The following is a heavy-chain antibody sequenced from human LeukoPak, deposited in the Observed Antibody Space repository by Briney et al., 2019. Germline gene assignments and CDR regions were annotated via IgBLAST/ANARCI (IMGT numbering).Heavy chain of an antibody. CDR2: IRNDGGNK. J-gene: IGHJ4*02. Sequence: PGGSLRLSCAASGFRFSGIGMHWVRQAPGKGLDWVAYIRNDGGNKQYADSVKGRFSISRDNSKNTLSLEMNSLRAEDTAVYYCAKDLWYTSSSEEYWDQGTLVTVSS. V-gene: IGHV3-30*02. CDR1: GFRFSGIG. CDR3: AKDLWYTSSSEEY. D-gene: IGHD6-6*01.